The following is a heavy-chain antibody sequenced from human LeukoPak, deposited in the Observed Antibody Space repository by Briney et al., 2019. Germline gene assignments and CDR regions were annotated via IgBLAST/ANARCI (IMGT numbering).Heavy chain of an antibody. Sequence: GGSLRLSCTASGFTFSDHYMSWFRLSPGKGLEWLSYITSSGTTSDYADSVKGRFTISRDNAKSSMYLQMNSLRPEDTAVYYCARDPDYGDPDWGQGTLVTVSS. CDR1: GFTFSDHY. D-gene: IGHD4-17*01. J-gene: IGHJ4*02. CDR2: ITSSGTTS. V-gene: IGHV3-11*01. CDR3: ARDPDYGDPD.